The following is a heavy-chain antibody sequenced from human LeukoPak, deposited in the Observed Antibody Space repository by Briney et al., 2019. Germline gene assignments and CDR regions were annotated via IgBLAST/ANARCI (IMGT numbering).Heavy chain of an antibody. Sequence: GASVKVSCKASGYTFTSYGISWVRQAPGQGLEWMGWISAYNGNTNYAQKLQGRVTMTTDTSTSTAYMELRSLRSDDTAVYYCARESQYYGSGSYYLFDYWGQGTLVTVSS. CDR3: ARESQYYGSGSYYLFDY. D-gene: IGHD3-10*01. V-gene: IGHV1-18*01. CDR1: GYTFTSYG. CDR2: ISAYNGNT. J-gene: IGHJ4*02.